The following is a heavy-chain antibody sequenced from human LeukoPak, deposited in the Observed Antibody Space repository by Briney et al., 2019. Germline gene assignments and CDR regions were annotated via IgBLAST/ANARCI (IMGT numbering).Heavy chain of an antibody. CDR3: AVRGGAVALDY. J-gene: IGHJ4*02. CDR2: ISNSGST. CDR1: GGSIGGNSY. V-gene: IGHV4-61*01. D-gene: IGHD6-19*01. Sequence: PSETLSLTCTVSGGSIGGNSYWSWIRQPPGKGPEWIGHISNSGSTYYSPSLSSRVTISLDTSKNQFSLKLRSVTAADTAVYYCAVRGGAVALDYWGQGTLVTVSS.